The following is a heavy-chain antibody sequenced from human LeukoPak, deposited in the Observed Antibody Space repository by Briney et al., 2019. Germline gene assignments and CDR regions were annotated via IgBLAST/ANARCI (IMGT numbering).Heavy chain of an antibody. Sequence: GGSLRLSCAASGFTFSSYWMSWVRQAPGKGLEWVANIKQDGSEKYYVDSVKGRFTISRDNAKNSLYLQMNSLRAEDTAVYYCAVLHCVWGIFVFPPPAWWGKETLVTVSS. CDR2: IKQDGSEK. D-gene: IGHD3-16*01. CDR1: GFTFSSYW. V-gene: IGHV3-7*01. CDR3: AVLHCVWGIFVFPPPAW. J-gene: IGHJ4*02.